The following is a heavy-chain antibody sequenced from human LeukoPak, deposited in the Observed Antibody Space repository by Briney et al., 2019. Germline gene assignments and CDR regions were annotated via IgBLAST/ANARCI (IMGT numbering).Heavy chain of an antibody. CDR1: GGTFSSYA. Sequence: ASVKVSCKASGGTFSSYAISWVRQTPGQGLEWMGRIIPILGIANYAQKFQGRVTITADESTSTAYMELSSLRSEDTAVYYCARVRATVPDGQYYFDYWGQGTLVTVSS. CDR3: ARVRATVPDGQYYFDY. D-gene: IGHD1-26*01. V-gene: IGHV1-69*04. J-gene: IGHJ4*02. CDR2: IIPILGIA.